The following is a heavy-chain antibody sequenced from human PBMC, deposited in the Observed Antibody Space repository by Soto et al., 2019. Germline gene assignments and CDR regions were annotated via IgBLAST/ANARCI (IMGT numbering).Heavy chain of an antibody. CDR2: ISSSSSTI. D-gene: IGHD3-16*01. V-gene: IGHV3-48*01. Sequence: EVQLVESGGGLVQPGGSLRLSCAASGFTFSSYSMNWVRQAPGKGLEWVSYISSSSSTIYYADSVKGRFTISRDNAKNSLYLQMNSLRADDTAVYYCARGASYFDYWGQGTLVTVSS. J-gene: IGHJ4*02. CDR3: ARGASYFDY. CDR1: GFTFSSYS.